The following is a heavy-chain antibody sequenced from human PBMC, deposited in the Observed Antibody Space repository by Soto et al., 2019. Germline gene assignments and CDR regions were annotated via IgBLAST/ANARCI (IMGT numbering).Heavy chain of an antibody. V-gene: IGHV3-23*01. D-gene: IGHD3-22*01. CDR1: GVSFSIYA. Sequence: EVQLLESGGRLVQPGGSLRLSCAASGVSFSIYAMNWVRQAPGKGLEWVSGISGGGGSTYHADSVKGRFTISRDNSKNTLYLQMNSLRAEDTAVYYCAKDPTSYDSSAQFDSWGQGTLVTVSS. CDR2: ISGGGGST. J-gene: IGHJ4*02. CDR3: AKDPTSYDSSAQFDS.